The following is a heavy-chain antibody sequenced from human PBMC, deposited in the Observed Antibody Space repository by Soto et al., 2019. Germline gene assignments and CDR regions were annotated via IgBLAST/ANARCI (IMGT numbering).Heavy chain of an antibody. CDR3: AKAVSYSVGARFEN. Sequence: ASVKVSCKASGYTFNSHGITWVRQAPGQGLEWMGYISSYSDTSYAQELQGRVTMTTDTSTSTAYMELRSLRSDDTAMYYCAKAVSYSVGARFENWGQGTLVTVSS. J-gene: IGHJ4*02. V-gene: IGHV1-18*01. CDR1: GYTFNSHG. D-gene: IGHD1-26*01. CDR2: ISSYSDT.